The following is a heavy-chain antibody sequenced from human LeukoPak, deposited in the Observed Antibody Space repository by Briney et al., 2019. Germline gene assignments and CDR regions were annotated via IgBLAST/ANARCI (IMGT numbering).Heavy chain of an antibody. CDR2: IKPDGNEK. Sequence: GGSLRLSCAASGLTFTDFWMNWVRLAPGRGLEWLANIKPDGNEKYYVDSVKGRFAISRDNAKNEVYLEMNSLRAEDTGVYYCSGRDSSRSPRAYWGQGTLVTVSS. J-gene: IGHJ4*02. D-gene: IGHD2-2*01. V-gene: IGHV3-7*01. CDR3: SGRDSSRSPRAY. CDR1: GLTFTDFW.